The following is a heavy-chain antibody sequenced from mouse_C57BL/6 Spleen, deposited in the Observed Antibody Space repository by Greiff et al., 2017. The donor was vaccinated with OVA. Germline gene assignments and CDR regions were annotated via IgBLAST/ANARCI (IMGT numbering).Heavy chain of an antibody. V-gene: IGHV1-80*01. CDR2: IYPGDGDT. D-gene: IGHD1-1*01. J-gene: IGHJ4*01. CDR1: GYAFSSYW. CDR3: ARTTVVGRDYAMDY. Sequence: QVQLKQSGAELVKPGASVKISCKASGYAFSSYWMNWVKQRPGKGLEWIGQIYPGDGDTNYNGKFKGKATLTADKSSSTAYMQLSSLTSEDSAVYFCARTTVVGRDYAMDYWGQGTSVTVSS.